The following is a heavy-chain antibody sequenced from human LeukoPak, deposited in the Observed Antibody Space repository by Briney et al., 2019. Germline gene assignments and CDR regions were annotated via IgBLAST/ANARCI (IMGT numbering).Heavy chain of an antibody. J-gene: IGHJ4*02. CDR3: ARDPPVYCSGGSCYGDY. Sequence: GASVKVSCKASGYTFTSYGISWVRQAPGQGLEWMGWISAYNGNTNYAQKLRGRVTMTTDTSTSTAYMELRSLRSDDTAVYYCARDPPVYCSGGSCYGDYWGQGTLVTVSS. D-gene: IGHD2-15*01. CDR1: GYTFTSYG. V-gene: IGHV1-18*01. CDR2: ISAYNGNT.